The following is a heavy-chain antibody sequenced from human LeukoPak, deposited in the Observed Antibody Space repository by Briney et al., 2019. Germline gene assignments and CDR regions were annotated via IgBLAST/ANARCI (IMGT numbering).Heavy chain of an antibody. J-gene: IGHJ4*02. CDR2: IYYSGGT. V-gene: IGHV4-59*01. D-gene: IGHD5-18*01. Sequence: SETLSLTCTVSGGSINYYYWMWIRQPPGKGLEWIGYIYYSGGTHYNPSLKSRVTMLVDTSKNQFSLKLTAVTAADTAVYYCARHPTIRGYSYGSDDYWGQGTLVTVSS. CDR1: GGSINYYY. CDR3: ARHPTIRGYSYGSDDY.